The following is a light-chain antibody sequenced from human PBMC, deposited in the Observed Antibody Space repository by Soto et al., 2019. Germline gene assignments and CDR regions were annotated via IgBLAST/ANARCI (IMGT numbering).Light chain of an antibody. Sequence: EVVLTKSPGTLSLSPGERATLSCRASQSVSGYLAWYQQKPGQAPRLLIYGASTRASGIPARFSGSGSGTEFTLTISPLQSDDFAVYYCQQHGNRPPWTFGQGTKVDIK. CDR1: QSVSGY. V-gene: IGKV3-15*01. CDR3: QQHGNRPPWT. J-gene: IGKJ1*01. CDR2: GAS.